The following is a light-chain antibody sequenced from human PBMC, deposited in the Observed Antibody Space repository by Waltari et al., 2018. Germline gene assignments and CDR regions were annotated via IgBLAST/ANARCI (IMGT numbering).Light chain of an antibody. CDR3: AAWDNSLSSVL. V-gene: IGLV1-47*02. Sequence: QSVLTQPPSASGAPGQSVTISCSGSHYNIGSNYLYRYQQLPGTAPKLLIYYSNQRPSGVPDRFSGSKSGTSASLAITGLRSEDEADYYCAAWDNSLSSVLFGGGTRLTVL. CDR1: HYNIGSNY. J-gene: IGLJ2*01. CDR2: YSN.